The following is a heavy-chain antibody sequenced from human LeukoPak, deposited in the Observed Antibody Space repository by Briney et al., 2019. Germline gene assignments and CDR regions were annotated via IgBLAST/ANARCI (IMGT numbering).Heavy chain of an antibody. CDR1: GFTFSSYW. D-gene: IGHD3-3*01. CDR2: IKQDGSEK. V-gene: IGHV3-7*01. J-gene: IGHJ6*03. Sequence: QPGGSLRLSCAASGFTFSSYWMSLVRQAPGKGLEWVANIKQDGSEKYYVDSVKGRFTISRDNAKNSLYLQMNSLRAEDTAVYYCARVYDDFWSGSTRDYYYYMDVWGKGTTVTVSS. CDR3: ARVYDDFWSGSTRDYYYYMDV.